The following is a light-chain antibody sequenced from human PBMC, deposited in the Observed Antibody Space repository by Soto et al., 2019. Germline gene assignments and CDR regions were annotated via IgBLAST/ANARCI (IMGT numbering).Light chain of an antibody. V-gene: IGKV1-5*03. CDR2: KAS. J-gene: IGKJ1*01. CDR3: QQYNSYEST. CDR1: QSISIW. Sequence: DIQMTQSPSTLSASVGDRVTITCRASQSISIWLAWYQQKPGKAPKLLIYKASSLESGVPSRFSGSGSGTEFTLTISGLQPDDFATYYCQQYNSYESTFGQGTKVDIK.